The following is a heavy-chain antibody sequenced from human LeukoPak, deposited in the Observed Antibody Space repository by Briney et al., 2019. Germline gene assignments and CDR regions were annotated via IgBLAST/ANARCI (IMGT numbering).Heavy chain of an antibody. Sequence: TSQTLSLTCTVSGGSISSGGYYWSWIRQHPGKGLEWIGYIYYSGSTDYNPSLKSRVTISVDTSKNQFSLKLSSVTAADTAVYYCARRTRWYFDYWGQGTLVTASS. CDR2: IYYSGST. J-gene: IGHJ4*02. CDR1: GGSISSGGYY. D-gene: IGHD1/OR15-1a*01. CDR3: ARRTRWYFDY. V-gene: IGHV4-31*03.